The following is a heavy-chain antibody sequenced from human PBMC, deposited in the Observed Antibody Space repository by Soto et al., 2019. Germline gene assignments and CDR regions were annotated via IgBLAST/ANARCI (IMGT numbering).Heavy chain of an antibody. V-gene: IGHV3-7*03. CDR1: GFTFSNYW. D-gene: IGHD6-19*01. CDR2: INQDGSVK. Sequence: QLVESGGGLVHPGGSLRLSCAASGFTFSNYWMTWVRQAPGKGPEWVANINQDGSVKNYVDSVKGRFTISRDNARNSLYLQMNSLRADDTAVYYCEGGSGWLFDCWGQGTLVTVSS. CDR3: EGGSGWLFDC. J-gene: IGHJ4*02.